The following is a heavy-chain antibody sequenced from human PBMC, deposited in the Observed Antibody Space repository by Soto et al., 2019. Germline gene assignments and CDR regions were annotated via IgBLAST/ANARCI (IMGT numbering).Heavy chain of an antibody. CDR2: ISSSGSTI. Sequence: QVQLVESGGGLVKPGGSLRLSCAASGFTFSDYYMSWIRQAPGKGLEWVSYISSSGSTIYYADSVKGRFTISRDTAKNSLYLQMNSLRAEGTAVYYCARDEGWGVVPAAHFDYWGQGTLVTVSS. D-gene: IGHD2-2*01. J-gene: IGHJ4*02. CDR3: ARDEGWGVVPAAHFDY. V-gene: IGHV3-11*01. CDR1: GFTFSDYY.